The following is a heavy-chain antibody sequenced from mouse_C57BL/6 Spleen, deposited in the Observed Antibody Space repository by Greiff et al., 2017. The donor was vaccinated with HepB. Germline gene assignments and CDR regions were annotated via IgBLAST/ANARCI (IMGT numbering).Heavy chain of an antibody. Sequence: EVKVVESGPELVKPGASVKIPCKASGYTFTDYNMDWVKQSHGKSLEWIGDINPNNGGTIYNQKFKGKATLTVDKSSSTAYMELRSLTSEDTAVYYCARPGYGSSHLYWYFDVWGTGTTVTVSS. J-gene: IGHJ1*03. CDR3: ARPGYGSSHLYWYFDV. D-gene: IGHD1-1*01. V-gene: IGHV1-18*01. CDR2: INPNNGGT. CDR1: GYTFTDYN.